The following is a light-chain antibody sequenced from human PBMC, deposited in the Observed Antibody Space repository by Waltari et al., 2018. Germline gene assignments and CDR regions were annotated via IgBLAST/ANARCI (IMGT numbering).Light chain of an antibody. CDR3: QQSYIVPLT. CDR1: QNIRNY. V-gene: IGKV1-39*01. Sequence: EIQMTQSPSSLSASVGDKDTNTCRSSQNIRNYVSWFQQKPGKAPTFLMYSASSLQSGVPSRFSGSGSGTEFTLTISRLQPEDFAVYFCQQSYIVPLTFGGGTKVEIK. J-gene: IGKJ4*01. CDR2: SAS.